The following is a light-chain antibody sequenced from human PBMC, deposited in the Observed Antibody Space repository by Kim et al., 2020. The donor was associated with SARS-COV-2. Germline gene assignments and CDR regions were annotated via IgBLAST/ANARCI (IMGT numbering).Light chain of an antibody. V-gene: IGLV3-19*01. Sequence: LGQTVRSTCQGDSLRSYYASWYQQRPGQAPVVVIYGKNNRPSGIPNRFSGSSSGNTASLTITGAQAEDEADYYCNSRDSSGNHVVFGGGTQLTVL. CDR1: SLRSYY. CDR3: NSRDSSGNHVV. J-gene: IGLJ2*01. CDR2: GKN.